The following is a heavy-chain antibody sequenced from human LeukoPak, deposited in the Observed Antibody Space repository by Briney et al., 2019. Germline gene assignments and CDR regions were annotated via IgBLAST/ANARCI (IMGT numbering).Heavy chain of an antibody. V-gene: IGHV3-48*01. CDR2: ISSRSSTI. CDR3: AREGGGSSSDIDY. CDR1: GFTFSSYS. Sequence: PGGSLRLSCAASGFTFSSYSMNWVRQAPGKGLEWVSYISSRSSTIYYADSVKGRFTISRDNAKNSLYLQMNSLRAEDTAVYYCAREGGGSSSDIDYWGQGTLVTVSS. J-gene: IGHJ4*02. D-gene: IGHD6-6*01.